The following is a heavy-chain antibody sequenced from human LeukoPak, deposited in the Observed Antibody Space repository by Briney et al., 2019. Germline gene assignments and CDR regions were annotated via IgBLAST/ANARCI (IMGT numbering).Heavy chain of an antibody. CDR2: ISGSGGST. CDR3: AKVFTGVSDAFDI. CDR1: GFTFSSYA. Sequence: GGSLRLSCAASGFTFSSYAMSWVRQAPGKGLEWVSAISGSGGSTYYADSVKGRFTISRDNYKNTLYLQMNSLRAEDTAVYYCAKVFTGVSDAFDIWGQGTMVTVSS. V-gene: IGHV3-23*01. D-gene: IGHD3-10*01. J-gene: IGHJ3*02.